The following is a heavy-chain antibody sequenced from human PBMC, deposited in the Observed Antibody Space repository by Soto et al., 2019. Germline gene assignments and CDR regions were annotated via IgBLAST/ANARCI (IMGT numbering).Heavy chain of an antibody. J-gene: IGHJ4*02. Sequence: TSETLSLTCTVSGGSISSYYWSWIRQPPGKGLEWIGYIYYSGSTNYNPSLKSRVTISVDTSKNQFSLKLSSVTAADTAVYYCGRESADSSGYYYNYWGQGTLVTVS. V-gene: IGHV4-59*01. CDR2: IYYSGST. CDR3: GRESADSSGYYYNY. D-gene: IGHD3-22*01. CDR1: GGSISSYY.